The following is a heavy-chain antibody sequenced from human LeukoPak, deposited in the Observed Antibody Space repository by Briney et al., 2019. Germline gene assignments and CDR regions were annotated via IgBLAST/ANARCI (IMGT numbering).Heavy chain of an antibody. D-gene: IGHD4-17*01. CDR3: ARNYGDYGYSDY. Sequence: ASVKVSCKASGGTFSSYAISWVRQAPGQGLEWMGGIIPIFGTANYAQKFQGRVTITADKSTSTAYMELSSLRSEDTAVYYCARNYGDYGYSDYWGQGTLVTASS. J-gene: IGHJ4*02. CDR1: GGTFSSYA. V-gene: IGHV1-69*06. CDR2: IIPIFGTA.